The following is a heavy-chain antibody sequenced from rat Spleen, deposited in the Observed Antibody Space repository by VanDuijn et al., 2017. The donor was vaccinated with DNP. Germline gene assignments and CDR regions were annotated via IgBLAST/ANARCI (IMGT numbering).Heavy chain of an antibody. D-gene: IGHD1-6*01. Sequence: EVQLVESGGGLVQPGRSLRLSCAASGFTFSDYYMAWVRQAPKKGLEWVATILHYGSRTYFRDSVKGRFTISRDNAKNTLYLQMNSLKSEDTATYYCARHPLLYILRPPDYFDYWGQGVMVTVSS. J-gene: IGHJ2*01. CDR1: GFTFSDYY. V-gene: IGHV5-7*01. CDR3: ARHPLLYILRPPDYFDY. CDR2: ILHYGSRT.